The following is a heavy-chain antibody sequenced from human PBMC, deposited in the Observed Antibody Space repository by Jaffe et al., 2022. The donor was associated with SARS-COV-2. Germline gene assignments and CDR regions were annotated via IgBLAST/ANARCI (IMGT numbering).Heavy chain of an antibody. V-gene: IGHV4-59*01. CDR1: GGSISSYY. D-gene: IGHD4-17*01. J-gene: IGHJ6*02. CDR3: ARANVYSTVVTPEGHYYGMDV. Sequence: QVQLQESGPGLVKPSETLSLTCTVSGGSISSYYWSWIRQPPGKGLEWIGYIYYSGSTNYNPSLKSRVTISVDTSKNQFSLKLSSVTAADTAVYYCARANVYSTVVTPEGHYYGMDVWGQGTTVTVSS. CDR2: IYYSGST.